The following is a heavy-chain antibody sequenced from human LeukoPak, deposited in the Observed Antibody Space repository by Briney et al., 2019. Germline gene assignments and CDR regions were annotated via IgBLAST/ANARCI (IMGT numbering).Heavy chain of an antibody. CDR2: ISGSGGST. Sequence: GGSLRLSCAASGFTFSSYAMSWVRQAPGKGLEWVSVISGSGGSTYYADSVKGRFTISRDNSKNTLYLQMNSLRVEDAAVYYCASPGTTGTYDAFDIWGQGTMVTVSS. V-gene: IGHV3-23*01. CDR1: GFTFSSYA. CDR3: ASPGTTGTYDAFDI. D-gene: IGHD1-1*01. J-gene: IGHJ3*02.